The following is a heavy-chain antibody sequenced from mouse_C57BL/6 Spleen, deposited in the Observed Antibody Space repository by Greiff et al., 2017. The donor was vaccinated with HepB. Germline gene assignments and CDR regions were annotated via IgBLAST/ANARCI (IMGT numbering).Heavy chain of an antibody. CDR2: INPNNGGT. Sequence: VQLKQSGPELVKPGASVKMSCKASGYTFTDYNMHWVKQSHGKSLEWIGYINPNNGGTSYNQKFKGKATLTVNKSSSTAYMELRSLTSEDSAVYYCARYPPYYGSSPWYFDVWGTGTTVTVSS. CDR3: ARYPPYYGSSPWYFDV. D-gene: IGHD1-1*01. V-gene: IGHV1-22*01. CDR1: GYTFTDYN. J-gene: IGHJ1*03.